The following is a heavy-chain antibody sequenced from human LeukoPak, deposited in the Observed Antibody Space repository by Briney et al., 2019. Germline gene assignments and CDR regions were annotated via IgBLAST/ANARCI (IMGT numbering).Heavy chain of an antibody. CDR3: ASAGVLRFLEWLPEAPNYYYGMDV. J-gene: IGHJ6*02. CDR2: IFHSGST. Sequence: SETLSLTCTVSGASISYYYWSWVRQPPGKGLEWIGYIFHSGSTNYNPSLKSRVTISVDTSENQFSLRLSSVTAADTAVYYCASAGVLRFLEWLPEAPNYYYGMDVWGQGTTVTVSS. V-gene: IGHV4-59*08. CDR1: GASISYYY. D-gene: IGHD3-3*01.